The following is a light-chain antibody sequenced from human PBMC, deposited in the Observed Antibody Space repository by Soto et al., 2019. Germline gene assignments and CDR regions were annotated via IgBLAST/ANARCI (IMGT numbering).Light chain of an antibody. V-gene: IGKV1-39*01. J-gene: IGKJ2*01. CDR2: ATS. Sequence: DILMTQSPSSLSTSVGDSVTITCRASQSILNYVNWYQQKPGKAPKVLIYATSSLQSGVSSRFSGSGSETDFTLTISNLQPEDFANYHCQQSYSIPYTVGQGTKLEI. CDR1: QSILNY. CDR3: QQSYSIPYT.